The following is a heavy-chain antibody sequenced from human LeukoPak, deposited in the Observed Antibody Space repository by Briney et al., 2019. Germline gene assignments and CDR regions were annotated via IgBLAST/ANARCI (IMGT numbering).Heavy chain of an antibody. V-gene: IGHV4-34*01. CDR2: INHSGST. Sequence: SETLSLTCAVYGGSFSGYYWSWIRQPPGKGLEWIGEINHSGSTNYNPSLKSRVTISVDTSKNQFSLKLSSVTAADTAVYYCARFNTRGYSYATYNWFDPWGQGTLVTVSS. D-gene: IGHD5-18*01. CDR3: ARFNTRGYSYATYNWFDP. J-gene: IGHJ5*02. CDR1: GGSFSGYY.